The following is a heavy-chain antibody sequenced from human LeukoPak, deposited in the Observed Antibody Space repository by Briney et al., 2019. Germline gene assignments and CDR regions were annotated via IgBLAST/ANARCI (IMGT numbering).Heavy chain of an antibody. V-gene: IGHV4-34*01. CDR2: INHSGST. Sequence: SETLSLTCTVSDGSISTSDYYWSWIRQPPGKGLEWIGEINHSGSTNYNPSLKSRVTISVDTSKNQFSLKLSSVTAADTAVYYCARGDGYYFDYWGQGTLVTVSS. J-gene: IGHJ4*02. CDR1: DGSISTSDYY. CDR3: ARGDGYYFDY.